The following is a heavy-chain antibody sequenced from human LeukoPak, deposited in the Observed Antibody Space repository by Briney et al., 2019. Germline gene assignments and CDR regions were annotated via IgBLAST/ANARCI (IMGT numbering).Heavy chain of an antibody. Sequence: PGGSLRLSCAASGFTISSYGMNWVRQAPRKGLEWASVIFGSGDSTNYADSVKGRFTISRDRSKNTLYLEMHSLRADDTAVYYCAKVVAPSTTRNLDYWGQGTLVIVSS. V-gene: IGHV3-23*01. CDR3: AKVVAPSTTRNLDY. J-gene: IGHJ4*02. CDR1: GFTISSYG. CDR2: IFGSGDST. D-gene: IGHD2-2*01.